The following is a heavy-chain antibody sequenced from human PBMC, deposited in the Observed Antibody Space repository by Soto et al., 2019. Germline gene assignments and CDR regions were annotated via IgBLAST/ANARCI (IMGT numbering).Heavy chain of an antibody. CDR1: GGSISSSSYY. CDR3: ARRVYCSSTSCYSGYYYYYGMDV. D-gene: IGHD2-2*01. CDR2: IYYSGST. V-gene: IGHV4-39*01. Sequence: PSETLSLTCTVSGGSISSSSYYWGWIRQPPGKGLERIGSIYYSGSTYYNPSLKSRVTISVDTSKNQFSLKLSSVTAADTVVYYCARRVYCSSTSCYSGYYYYYGMDVWGQGTTVTVSS. J-gene: IGHJ6*02.